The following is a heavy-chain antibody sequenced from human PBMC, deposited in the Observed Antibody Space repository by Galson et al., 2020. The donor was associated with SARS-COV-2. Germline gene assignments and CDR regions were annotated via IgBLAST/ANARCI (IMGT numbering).Heavy chain of an antibody. CDR3: ARDRYSSDRDAVGS. CDR1: GFTFSIYA. J-gene: IGHJ3*02. V-gene: IGHV3-30*04. Sequence: SCAASGFTFSIYAMHWVRQAPGKGLEWVAVISYDGGNKYYADSVKGRFTISRDNSKHTLYLQMNSLRAEDTAVYYCARDRYSSDRDAVGSCGEGTVVMVAS. CDR2: ISYDGGNK. D-gene: IGHD6-25*01.